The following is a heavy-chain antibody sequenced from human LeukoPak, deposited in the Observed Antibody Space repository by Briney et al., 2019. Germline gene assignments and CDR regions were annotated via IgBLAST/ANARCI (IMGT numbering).Heavy chain of an antibody. J-gene: IGHJ3*02. Sequence: GGSLRLSCAASGFTFSSHAMSWVRQAPGKGLEWVSAISSSGGSTYYADSVKGRFTISRDNSKNTLSLQMNSLRAEDTAVYYCAKDQDYGGTARAFDIWGQGTMVTVSS. CDR1: GFTFSSHA. CDR3: AKDQDYGGTARAFDI. V-gene: IGHV3-23*01. D-gene: IGHD4-23*01. CDR2: ISSSGGST.